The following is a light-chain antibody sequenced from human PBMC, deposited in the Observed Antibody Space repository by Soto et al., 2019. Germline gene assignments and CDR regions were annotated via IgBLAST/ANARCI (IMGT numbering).Light chain of an antibody. Sequence: DIQMTHSPSSLSASIGDRVTITCRASQSIDNCLSWYQQKPGKDPKLLIYAAFTLHNGVPSRFICSAPGTDLTLTIGPLQRGDLATYYCLQTPPAPATFGKGPTVHI. CDR3: LQTPPAPAT. CDR2: AAF. V-gene: IGKV1-39*01. J-gene: IGKJ1*01. CDR1: QSIDNC.